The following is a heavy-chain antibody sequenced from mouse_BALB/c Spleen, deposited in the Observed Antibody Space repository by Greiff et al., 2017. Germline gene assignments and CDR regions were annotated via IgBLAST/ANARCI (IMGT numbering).Heavy chain of an antibody. D-gene: IGHD1-1*01. V-gene: IGHV1-54*01. CDR3: ARHYCGSSEGAMDY. J-gene: IGHJ4*01. CDR1: GYAFTNYL. CDR2: INPGSGGT. Sequence: QVQLQQSGAELVRPGTSVKVSCKASGYAFTNYLIEWVKQRPGQGLEWIGVINPGSGGTNYNEKFKGKATLTADKSSSTAYMQLSSLTSDDSAVYFCARHYCGSSEGAMDYWGQGTSVTVSS.